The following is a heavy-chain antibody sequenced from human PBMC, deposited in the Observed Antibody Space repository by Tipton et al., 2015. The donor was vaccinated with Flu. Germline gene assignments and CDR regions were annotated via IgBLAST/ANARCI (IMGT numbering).Heavy chain of an antibody. CDR2: THTNGNT. CDR3: AMRSEYFYGSGNSYRYYGMDV. Sequence: PGLVKPSETLSLTCNVSGGSINRYYWSWIRQSVGKGPEWIGRTHTNGNTNYNSSFGSRLTMSADTSKSQFSMTLTSVTVADTAVYYCAMRSEYFYGSGNSYRYYGMDVWGQGTTVTVSS. CDR1: GGSINRYY. V-gene: IGHV4-4*07. J-gene: IGHJ6*02. D-gene: IGHD3-10*01.